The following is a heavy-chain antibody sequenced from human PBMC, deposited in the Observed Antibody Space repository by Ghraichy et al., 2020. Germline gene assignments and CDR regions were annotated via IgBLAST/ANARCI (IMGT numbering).Heavy chain of an antibody. Sequence: ESLNISCTVSGGSISSYYWSWIRQPPGKGLEWIGYIYYSGSTNYNPSLKSRVTISVDTSKNQFSLKLSSVTAADTAVYYCARDHYSGSYYGLGMDVWGQGTTVTVSS. CDR2: IYYSGST. J-gene: IGHJ6*02. D-gene: IGHD1-26*01. CDR1: GGSISSYY. CDR3: ARDHYSGSYYGLGMDV. V-gene: IGHV4-59*01.